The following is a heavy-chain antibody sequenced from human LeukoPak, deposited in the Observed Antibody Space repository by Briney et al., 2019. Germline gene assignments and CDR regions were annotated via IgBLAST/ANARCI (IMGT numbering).Heavy chain of an antibody. J-gene: IGHJ3*02. Sequence: PGGSLTLSCAASGFTFSNYAMSWVRQPPAKGLEWVSAISGSGGSKYYADSVKGRFTISRDNSKNTLYLQMNSLRAEDTAVYYCAKQGSRSGATTGAFDIWGQGTMVTVSS. CDR2: ISGSGGSK. V-gene: IGHV3-23*01. CDR3: AKQGSRSGATTGAFDI. CDR1: GFTFSNYA. D-gene: IGHD1-26*01.